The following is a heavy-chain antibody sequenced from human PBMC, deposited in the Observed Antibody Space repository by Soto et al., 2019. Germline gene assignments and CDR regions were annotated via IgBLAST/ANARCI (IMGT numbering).Heavy chain of an antibody. CDR1: GGSISSGGYS. J-gene: IGHJ4*02. D-gene: IGHD6-19*01. CDR3: AREGVAGALDY. Sequence: QLQLQESGSGLVKPSQTLSLTCAVSGGSISSGGYSWRWIRQPPGKGLEWIGYIYHSGSTYYNPSLKSRVTISVDRCKNQFALKLSSVTAADTAVYYCAREGVAGALDYWGQETLVTVSS. CDR2: IYHSGST. V-gene: IGHV4-30-2*01.